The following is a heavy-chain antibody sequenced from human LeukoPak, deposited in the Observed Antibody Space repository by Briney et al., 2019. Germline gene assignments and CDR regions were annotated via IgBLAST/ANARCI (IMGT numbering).Heavy chain of an antibody. CDR2: IYHTGST. Sequence: SETLSLTCAVSGGSIVSSNWWTWVRQPPGKGLEWIGEIYHTGSTNYNPSLKSRVTISVDKSKSQFSLRLSSVTAADTAHYYCARNGGNSDVDDWGQGTLVTVSS. D-gene: IGHD4-23*01. CDR1: GGSIVSSNW. J-gene: IGHJ4*02. V-gene: IGHV4-4*02. CDR3: ARNGGNSDVDD.